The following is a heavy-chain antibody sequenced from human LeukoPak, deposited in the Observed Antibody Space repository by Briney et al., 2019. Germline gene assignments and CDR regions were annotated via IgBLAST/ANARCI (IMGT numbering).Heavy chain of an antibody. CDR2: INHSGST. V-gene: IGHV4-34*01. CDR1: GGSFSGYY. CDR3: ARYPPGLSHAMDV. J-gene: IGHJ6*02. Sequence: SETLSLTCAVYGGSFSGYYWSWIRQPPGKGLEWIGEINHSGSTNYNPSLKSRVTISVDTSKNQFSLKLSSVTAADTAVYCCARYPPGLSHAMDVWGQGTTVTVSS. D-gene: IGHD3-16*02.